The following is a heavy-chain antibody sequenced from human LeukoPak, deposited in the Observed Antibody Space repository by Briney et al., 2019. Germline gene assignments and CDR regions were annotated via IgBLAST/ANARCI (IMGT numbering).Heavy chain of an antibody. D-gene: IGHD6-19*01. V-gene: IGHV4-4*02. Sequence: SETLSLTCAVSGGSISTTNWWSWVRQPPGKELEWIGEIYHSGSTNYNPSLNSRVTILVDKSKNEFSLKLSSVTAADTAVYYCASTIAVAGPYNWFDPWGQGTLVTVSS. CDR1: GGSISTTNW. CDR2: IYHSGST. J-gene: IGHJ5*02. CDR3: ASTIAVAGPYNWFDP.